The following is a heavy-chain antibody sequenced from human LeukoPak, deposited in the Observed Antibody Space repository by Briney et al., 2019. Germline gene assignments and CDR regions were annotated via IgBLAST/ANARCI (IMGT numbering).Heavy chain of an antibody. CDR2: IASKTDGGTI. D-gene: IGHD1-7*01. V-gene: IGHV3-15*04. CDR1: GLTVTNAW. Sequence: PGGSLRLSCAASGLTVTNAWMNWVRQAPGKGLEWVGRIASKTDGGTIDYAAPVKGRFTISRDDSKNTLYLQMNSLKTEDTALYYCTTGGNVMVAGTRAFDIWGQGTMVTVSP. CDR3: TTGGNVMVAGTRAFDI. J-gene: IGHJ3*02.